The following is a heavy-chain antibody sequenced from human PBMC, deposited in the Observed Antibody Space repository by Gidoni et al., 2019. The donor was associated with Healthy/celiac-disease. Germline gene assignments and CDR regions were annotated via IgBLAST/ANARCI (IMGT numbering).Heavy chain of an antibody. CDR1: GFTFSSYG. Sequence: QVQLVESGGGVVQPGRSLRLSCAASGFTFSSYGMHWVRQAPGKGLEWVAVIWYDGSNKYYADSVKGRFTISRDNSKNTLYLQMNSLRAEDTAVYYCARGSGLAARPPDYWGQGTLVTVSS. CDR2: IWYDGSNK. D-gene: IGHD6-6*01. J-gene: IGHJ4*02. V-gene: IGHV3-33*01. CDR3: ARGSGLAARPPDY.